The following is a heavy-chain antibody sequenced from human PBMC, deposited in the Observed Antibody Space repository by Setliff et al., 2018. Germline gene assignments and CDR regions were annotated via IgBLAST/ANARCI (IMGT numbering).Heavy chain of an antibody. J-gene: IGHJ3*02. Sequence: PSETLSLTCTVSGGSISNYYWSWIRQPAGKGLEWIGRTYTSGSTNYNPSLKSRVTMSVDTSKSQFSLKLSSVTAADTAVYYCARKGISALSGAFDMWGQGTMVTVSS. D-gene: IGHD1-26*01. V-gene: IGHV4-4*07. CDR3: ARKGISALSGAFDM. CDR2: TYTSGST. CDR1: GGSISNYY.